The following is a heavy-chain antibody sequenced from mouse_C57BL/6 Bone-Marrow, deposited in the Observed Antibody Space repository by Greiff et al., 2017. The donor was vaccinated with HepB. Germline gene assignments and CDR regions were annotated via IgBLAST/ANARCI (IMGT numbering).Heavy chain of an antibody. D-gene: IGHD1-1*01. Sequence: SGAELVRPGASVKMSCKASGYTFTSYNMHWVKQTPRQGLEWIGAIYTGNGDTSYTQKFKGQATLTVDKSSNTVYMQLSSLTAEDAAVYFCSIMYGDCFDYWGQGTTLTVSS. CDR2: IYTGNGDT. CDR1: GYTFTSYN. CDR3: SIMYGDCFDY. J-gene: IGHJ2*01. V-gene: IGHV1-12*01.